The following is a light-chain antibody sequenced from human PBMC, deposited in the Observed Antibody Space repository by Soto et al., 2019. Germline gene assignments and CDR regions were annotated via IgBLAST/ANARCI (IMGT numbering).Light chain of an antibody. Sequence: QSVLTQPASVSGSPGQPITISCTGTSSWAGYDVHWYQQLPGTAPKLLIYGNSNRPSGVPDRFSGSKSGTSASLAITGLQAEDEADYYCQSYDSSRGVFGTGTKVTVL. CDR1: SSWAGYD. J-gene: IGLJ1*01. CDR2: GNS. CDR3: QSYDSSRGV. V-gene: IGLV1-40*01.